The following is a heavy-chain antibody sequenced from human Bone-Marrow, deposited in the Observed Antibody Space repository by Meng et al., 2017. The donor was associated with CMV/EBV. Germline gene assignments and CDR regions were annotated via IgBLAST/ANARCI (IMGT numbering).Heavy chain of an antibody. CDR1: GFTFSSDA. CDR2: LSGSGHST. J-gene: IGHJ4*02. CDR3: AKDSVGYSYGYPFDY. D-gene: IGHD5-18*01. Sequence: SGFTFSSDAMNWVRQAPGKGLEWVSGLSGSGHSTYYADSVKGRFTISRDNSKRTLYLQMNSLRGEDTAIYYCAKDSVGYSYGYPFDYWGQGTLVTVSS. V-gene: IGHV3-23*01.